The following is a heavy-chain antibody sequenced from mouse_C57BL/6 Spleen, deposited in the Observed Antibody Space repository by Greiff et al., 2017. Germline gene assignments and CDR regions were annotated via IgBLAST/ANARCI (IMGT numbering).Heavy chain of an antibody. CDR1: GYSITSGYY. J-gene: IGHJ4*01. CDR2: ISYDGSN. CDR3: AREHYYGSSYDAMDY. V-gene: IGHV3-6*01. Sequence: EVQRVESGPGLVKPSQSLSLTCSVTGYSITSGYYWNWIRQFPGNKLEWMGYISYDGSNNYNPSLKNRISITRDTSKNQFFLKLNSVTTEDTATYYCAREHYYGSSYDAMDYWGQGTSVTVSS. D-gene: IGHD1-1*01.